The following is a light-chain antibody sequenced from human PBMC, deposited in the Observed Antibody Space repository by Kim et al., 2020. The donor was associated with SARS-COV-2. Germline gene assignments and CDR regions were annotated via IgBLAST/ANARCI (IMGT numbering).Light chain of an antibody. CDR1: QSVSSY. CDR2: DAS. V-gene: IGKV3-11*01. Sequence: LSPGDSASLAGRASQSVSSYLAWYQQKPGQAPRLLIYDASNRATGIPARFSGSGSGTDFTLTISSLEPEDFAVYYCQQRSNWPITFGQGTRLEIK. CDR3: QQRSNWPIT. J-gene: IGKJ5*01.